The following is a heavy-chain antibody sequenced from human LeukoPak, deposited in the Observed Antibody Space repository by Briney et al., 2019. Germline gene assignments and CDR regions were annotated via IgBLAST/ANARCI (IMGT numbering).Heavy chain of an antibody. D-gene: IGHD1-1*01. Sequence: PGWSLRLSCAASGFNFINAWMSWIRQAPGKGLEWVGRIKSKAYGATTDYAALEKDRFTISRDDSKGTLFLQIKSLKTEDTAVYYCATSGTHWDVFDFWGQGALVTVSS. CDR3: ATSGTHWDVFDF. J-gene: IGHJ4*02. CDR2: IKSKAYGATT. V-gene: IGHV3-15*05. CDR1: GFNFINAW.